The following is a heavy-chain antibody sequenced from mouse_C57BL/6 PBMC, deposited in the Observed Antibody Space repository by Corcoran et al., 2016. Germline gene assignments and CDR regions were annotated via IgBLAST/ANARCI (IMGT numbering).Heavy chain of an antibody. CDR1: GYTFTTYG. D-gene: IGHD4-1*02. CDR2: INTYSGVP. J-gene: IGHJ2*01. V-gene: IGHV9-3*01. CDR3: ARSNWDDYFDY. Sequence: QIQLVQSGPELKKPGETVKISCKASGYTFTTYGMSWVKQAPGKGLKWMGWINTYSGVPTYADDFKGRFAFSLETSASTAYLQINNLKNEDTATYFGARSNWDDYFDYWGQGTTLTVSS.